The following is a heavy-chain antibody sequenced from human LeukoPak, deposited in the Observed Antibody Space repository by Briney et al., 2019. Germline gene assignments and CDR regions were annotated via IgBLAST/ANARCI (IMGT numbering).Heavy chain of an antibody. CDR1: ESLKGYA. V-gene: IGHV3-21*01. D-gene: IGHD3-16*01. Sequence: GGSLRLSCSASESLKGYAMSWVGQAPGMGLEWVASISSSGSYMYYADSVKGRFIISRDNAKKSLSLEMNSLTSQDTAIYYCARCALGVWADNYYMDVWGTGTTVIVSS. J-gene: IGHJ6*03. CDR3: ARCALGVWADNYYMDV. CDR2: ISSSGSYM.